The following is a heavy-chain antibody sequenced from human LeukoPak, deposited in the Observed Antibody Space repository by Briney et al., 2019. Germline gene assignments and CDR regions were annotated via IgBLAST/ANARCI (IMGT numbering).Heavy chain of an antibody. CDR1: GYTFTGYY. V-gene: IGHV1-2*02. J-gene: IGHJ6*03. CDR2: INPNSGGT. D-gene: IGHD6-13*01. CDR3: ARVAVAAAGNYYYYYTDV. Sequence: ASVKVSCKASGYTFTGYYMHWVRQAPGQGLEWMGWINPNSGGTNYAQKFQGRVTMTRDTSISTAYMELSRLRSDDTAVYYCARVAVAAAGNYYYYYTDVWGKGTTVTVSS.